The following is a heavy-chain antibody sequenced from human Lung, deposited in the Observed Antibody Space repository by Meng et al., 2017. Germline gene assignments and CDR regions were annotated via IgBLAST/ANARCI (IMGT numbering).Heavy chain of an antibody. J-gene: IGHJ4*02. V-gene: IGHV1-69*13. CDR2: IIPIFGTT. D-gene: IGHD3-9*01. CDR1: GGTFSTYA. CDR3: ARERGHLRYFE. Sequence: SVKVSCKASGGTFSTYAITWVRQAPGQGLECMGGIIPIFGTTEYAQKFQGRVTITADDSRSTDYMELSSLRSEDTAIYYCARERGHLRYFEWGQGNRGNGSS.